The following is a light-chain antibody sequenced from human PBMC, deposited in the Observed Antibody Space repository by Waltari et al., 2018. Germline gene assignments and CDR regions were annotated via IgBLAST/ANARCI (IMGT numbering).Light chain of an antibody. CDR2: DNR. CDR1: SSNIGAGYD. V-gene: IGLV1-40*01. CDR3: QSYDSSLSRV. J-gene: IGLJ1*01. Sequence: QSVLTQPPSVSGAPGQRVPISCTGSSSNIGAGYDVHWYQQLPGTAPKLLIYDNRNRPAGVPDRFSCSKSGTSASLAITGLQAEDEADYYCQSYDSSLSRVFGTGTKVIVL.